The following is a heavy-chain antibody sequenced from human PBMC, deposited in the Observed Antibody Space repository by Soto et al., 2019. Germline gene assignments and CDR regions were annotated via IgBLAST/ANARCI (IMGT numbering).Heavy chain of an antibody. D-gene: IGHD3-22*01. Sequence: SETVSLTWTVSGGSIRNYYWSWILQPAGKGLEWIGRVYSTGTTNYNPSLRRRAAMSVDTSKNQFSLRLDSVTAADTATYFCARDEYYDSNNWFEHWGLGTLVTVYS. CDR3: ARDEYYDSNNWFEH. J-gene: IGHJ5*02. CDR2: VYSTGTT. V-gene: IGHV4-4*07. CDR1: GGSIRNYY.